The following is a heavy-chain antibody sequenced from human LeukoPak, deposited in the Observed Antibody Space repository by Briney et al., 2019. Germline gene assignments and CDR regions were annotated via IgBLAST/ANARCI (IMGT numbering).Heavy chain of an antibody. J-gene: IGHJ4*02. CDR1: GFTFSSYW. CDR3: ARVAKERVGGVYYFDY. D-gene: IGHD1-1*01. V-gene: IGHV3-7*01. Sequence: GGSLRLPCAASGFTFSSYWMSWVRQAPGKGLEWVANIKQDGSEKYYVDSVKGRFTISRDNAKNSLYLQMNSLRAEDTAVYYCARVAKERVGGVYYFDYWGQGTLVTVSS. CDR2: IKQDGSEK.